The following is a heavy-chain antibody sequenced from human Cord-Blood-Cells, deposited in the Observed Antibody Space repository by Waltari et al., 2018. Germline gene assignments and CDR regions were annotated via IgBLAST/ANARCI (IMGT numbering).Heavy chain of an antibody. CDR3: ARLLDLGAYPDY. V-gene: IGHV1-3*01. Sequence: QVQLVQSGAAVKKPGASVQVSCKASGYTFTSYAMHWVRQAPGQRLEWMGWINAGNGNTKYSQKFQGRVTITRDTSASTAYMELSSLRSEDTAVYYCARLLDLGAYPDYWGQGTLVTVSS. J-gene: IGHJ4*02. CDR2: INAGNGNT. D-gene: IGHD3-16*01. CDR1: GYTFTSYA.